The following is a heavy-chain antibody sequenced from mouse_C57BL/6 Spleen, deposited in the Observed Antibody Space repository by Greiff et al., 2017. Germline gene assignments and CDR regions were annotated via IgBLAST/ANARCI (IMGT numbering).Heavy chain of an antibody. CDR3: ARGGNFSFGY. D-gene: IGHD2-1*01. V-gene: IGHV5-17*01. Sequence: EVQRVESGGGLVKPGGSLKLSCAASGFTFSDYGMHWVRQAPEKGLEWVAYIRSGSSTIYYADTVKGRFTISRDNAKNTLFLQMTSLRSADTAMYYCARGGNFSFGYWGQGTLVTVSA. J-gene: IGHJ3*01. CDR1: GFTFSDYG. CDR2: IRSGSSTI.